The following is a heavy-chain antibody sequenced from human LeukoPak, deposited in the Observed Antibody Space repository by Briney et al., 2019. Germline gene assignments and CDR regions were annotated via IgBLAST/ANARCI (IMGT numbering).Heavy chain of an antibody. V-gene: IGHV1-69*13. CDR1: GGTFSSYA. CDR2: IIPIFGTA. CDR3: ARAYEATANFDY. Sequence: VKVSCKASGGTFSSYAISWVRQAPGQGLEWVGGIIPIFGTANYAQKFQGRVTITADESTSTAYMELSSLRSEDTAVYYCARAYEATANFDYWGQGTLVTVSS. D-gene: IGHD5-24*01. J-gene: IGHJ4*02.